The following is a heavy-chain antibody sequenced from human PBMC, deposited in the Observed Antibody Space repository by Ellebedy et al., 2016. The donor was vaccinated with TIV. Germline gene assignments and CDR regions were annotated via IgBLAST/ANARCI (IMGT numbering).Heavy chain of an antibody. V-gene: IGHV3-11*04. CDR3: ARDAGYSTGWYPGY. D-gene: IGHD6-19*01. Sequence: PGGSLRLSCAASGFTFSDYYMSWIRQAPGKGLEWVSFISSSGNIIYYADSVKGRFTISRDISKNTLYLQMNSLRGEDTAVYYCARDAGYSTGWYPGYWGQGTLVTVSS. CDR2: ISSSGNII. CDR1: GFTFSDYY. J-gene: IGHJ4*02.